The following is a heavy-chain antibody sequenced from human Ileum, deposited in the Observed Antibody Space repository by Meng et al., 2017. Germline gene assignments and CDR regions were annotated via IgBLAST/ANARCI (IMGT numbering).Heavy chain of an antibody. Sequence: VQLQESGPGLVKSAQTLSPPCTVSGGSISSGDYYWSWIRQPPGKGLEWIGYIFDTGPPSYSPPLRSRLSISMDTSKNQFSLRLTSVSAADTAVYYCAASLDGNRFDPWGQGTLVTVSS. V-gene: IGHV4-30-4*01. D-gene: IGHD1-26*01. CDR2: IFDTGPP. J-gene: IGHJ5*02. CDR3: AASLDGNRFDP. CDR1: GGSISSGDYY.